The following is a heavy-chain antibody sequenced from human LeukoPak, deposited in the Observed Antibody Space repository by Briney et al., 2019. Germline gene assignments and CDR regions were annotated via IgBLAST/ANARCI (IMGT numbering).Heavy chain of an antibody. J-gene: IGHJ6*03. D-gene: IGHD3-16*01. CDR3: ARDHVGGKYYYMDV. Sequence: GGSLRLSCVASGCTFSSYSMNWVRQAPGKGLEWVSYIGTSSSPIYYVDSVKGRFTISRDNAKNSLYLQMNSLRTEDTAVYYYARDHVGGKYYYMDVWGKGTTVTVSS. CDR1: GCTFSSYS. CDR2: IGTSSSPI. V-gene: IGHV3-48*04.